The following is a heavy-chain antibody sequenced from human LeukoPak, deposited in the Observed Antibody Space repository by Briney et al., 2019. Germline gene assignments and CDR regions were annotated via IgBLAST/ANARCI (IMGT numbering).Heavy chain of an antibody. J-gene: IGHJ6*04. Sequence: GGSLRLSCAASGFTFSSYGMSWVRQAPGKGLEWVSGISDTGDRTYYADSVKGRFTISRDNAKNSLYLQMNSLRAEDTAVYYCAELGITMIGGVWGKGTTVTISS. CDR3: AELGITMIGGV. CDR2: ISDTGDRT. D-gene: IGHD3-10*02. CDR1: GFTFSSYG. V-gene: IGHV3-23*01.